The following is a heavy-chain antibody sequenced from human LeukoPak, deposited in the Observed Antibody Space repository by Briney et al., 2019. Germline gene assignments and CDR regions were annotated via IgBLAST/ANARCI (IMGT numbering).Heavy chain of an antibody. CDR3: AREQRGWLSANLGGLFASYYTYYYMDV. J-gene: IGHJ6*03. Sequence: ASVKVSCKASGYTFTMYYIHWVRQAPGQGLEWMGLINPSDGATTYAHRFQGRGTMTRDMSKHTFYMDLRSLGSDDAAGYFGAREQRGWLSANLGGLFASYYTYYYMDVWGRGTTVTVSS. CDR2: INPSDGAT. CDR1: GYTFTMYY. D-gene: IGHD3-16*01. V-gene: IGHV1-46*01.